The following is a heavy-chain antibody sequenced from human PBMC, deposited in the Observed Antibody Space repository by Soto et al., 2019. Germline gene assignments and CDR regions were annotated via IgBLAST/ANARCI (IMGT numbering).Heavy chain of an antibody. D-gene: IGHD4-17*01. V-gene: IGHV1-3*01. Sequence: QFQLVQSGAEVKKPGASVKVSCKASGYTFTSYAMHWVRQAPGQRLEWMGWITAGNGKPKYSQKFQARVTITRDTSASTAYMELSSLRSEDTAMYYCARPTGTRDYWGQGTLVTVSS. CDR2: ITAGNGKP. CDR3: ARPTGTRDY. CDR1: GYTFTSYA. J-gene: IGHJ4*02.